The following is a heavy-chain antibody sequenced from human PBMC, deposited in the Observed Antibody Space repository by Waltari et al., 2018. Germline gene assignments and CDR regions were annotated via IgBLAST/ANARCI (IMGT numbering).Heavy chain of an antibody. J-gene: IGHJ6*02. CDR3: ARVSRRTYRSPVPGRHYYYGMDV. V-gene: IGHV3-74*03. CDR1: GFTFSSFW. Sequence: EEQLVESGGGLVQPGDSLRLSCAASGFTFSSFWMHWVPQAPGKGPLWVSRISTDASDTTYADSVKGRFTISRDNARNTLYLQMNRLRAEDTAVYFCARVSRRTYRSPVPGRHYYYGMDVWGQGTTVTVSS. CDR2: ISTDASDT. D-gene: IGHD1-1*01.